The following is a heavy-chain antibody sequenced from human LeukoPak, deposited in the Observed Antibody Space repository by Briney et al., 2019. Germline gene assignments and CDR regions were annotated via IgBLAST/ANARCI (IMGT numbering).Heavy chain of an antibody. J-gene: IGHJ4*02. CDR1: GFTFSSYA. Sequence: GGSLRLSCAASGFTFSSYAMSWVRQAPGKGLEWVSAISGSGGSTYYADSVKGRFTITRDNSKNTLYLQMNSLRAEDTAVYYCAKYGRYCSSTSCLDYNYYFDYWGQGTLVTVSS. CDR2: ISGSGGST. V-gene: IGHV3-23*01. CDR3: AKYGRYCSSTSCLDYNYYFDY. D-gene: IGHD2-2*01.